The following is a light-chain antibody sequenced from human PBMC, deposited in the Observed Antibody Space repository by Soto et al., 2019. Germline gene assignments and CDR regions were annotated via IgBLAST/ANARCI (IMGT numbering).Light chain of an antibody. V-gene: IGKV1-27*01. J-gene: IGKJ1*01. CDR2: AAS. CDR1: QAINNY. CDR3: QKYNSAPPT. Sequence: DIQMTQSPSSLSASIGDRVTITCRASQAINNYLAWYQQRPGKVPKLLIYAASSLQSGVPSRFRGSGSGTDFTLTISSLQPEDVATYHCQKYNSAPPTFGQGTKVEV.